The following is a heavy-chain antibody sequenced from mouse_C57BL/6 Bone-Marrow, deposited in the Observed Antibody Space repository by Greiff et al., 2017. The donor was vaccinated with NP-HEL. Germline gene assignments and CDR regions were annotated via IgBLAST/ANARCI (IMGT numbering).Heavy chain of an antibody. J-gene: IGHJ2*01. CDR1: GYTFTSYW. V-gene: IGHV1-53*01. CDR3: ARLGAGVDY. Sequence: QVQLQQPGTELVKPGASVKLSCKASGYTFTSYWMHWVKQRPGQGLEWIGNINPNNGGTSYNQKFKGKATLTVDKSSSTAYMELRSLTSEDSAVYYCARLGAGVDYWGQGTTLTVSS. CDR2: INPNNGGT.